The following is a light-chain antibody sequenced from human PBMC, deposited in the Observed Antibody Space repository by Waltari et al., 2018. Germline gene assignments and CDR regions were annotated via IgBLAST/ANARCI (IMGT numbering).Light chain of an antibody. V-gene: IGKV4-1*01. Sequence: IVLTQSPASLAVSLGERAPLNCHSSQSVLYSSNNKNYLAGYQQKPGQPPKLLIYWASTRESGVPDRFSGSGSGTDFTLTISSLQAEDVAVYYCQQYYSTPPTFGGGTKVEIK. CDR3: QQYYSTPPT. CDR1: QSVLYSSNNKNY. CDR2: WAS. J-gene: IGKJ4*01.